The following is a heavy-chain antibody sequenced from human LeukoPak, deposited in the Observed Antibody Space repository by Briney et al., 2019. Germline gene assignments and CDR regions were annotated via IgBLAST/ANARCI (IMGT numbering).Heavy chain of an antibody. V-gene: IGHV3-48*03. J-gene: IGHJ4*02. CDR1: GFTFSSYE. CDR3: AIGLFEEQQPY. CDR2: ISSSGTTI. D-gene: IGHD6-13*01. Sequence: GGSLRLSCAASGFTFSSYEMNWVRQAPGKGLEWVSYISSSGTTIYYADSVRGRFTISRDNAKNSLYLQMNSLRAEDTAVYYCAIGLFEEQQPYWGQGTLVTVSS.